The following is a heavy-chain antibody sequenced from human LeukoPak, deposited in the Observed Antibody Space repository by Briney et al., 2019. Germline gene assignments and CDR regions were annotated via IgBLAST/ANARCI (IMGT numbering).Heavy chain of an antibody. CDR2: INPSGGST. Sequence: GASVKVSCKASGYTFTNYYMHWVRQAPGQGLEWMGIINPSGGSTSSAQKFQGRVTMTRDTPTSTVYMELSSLRSEDTAVYYCARDFEHYDTSSGVSVQHWGQGTLDTVSS. J-gene: IGHJ1*01. D-gene: IGHD3-22*01. V-gene: IGHV1-46*01. CDR1: GYTFTNYY. CDR3: ARDFEHYDTSSGVSVQH.